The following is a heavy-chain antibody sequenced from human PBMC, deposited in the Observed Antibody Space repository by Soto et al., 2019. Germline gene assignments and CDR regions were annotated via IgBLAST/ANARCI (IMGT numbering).Heavy chain of an antibody. V-gene: IGHV1-69*06. Sequence: QVQLVQSGAEVKKPGSSVKVSCKASGGTFSSYAISWVRQAPGQGPEWMGGIIPIFGTANYAQKFQGRVTITADKSTSTAYMELSSLRSEDTAVYYCARVFDSLPVSGYYSYWGQGTLVTVSS. CDR2: IIPIFGTA. CDR3: ARVFDSLPVSGYYSY. J-gene: IGHJ4*02. D-gene: IGHD3-22*01. CDR1: GGTFSSYA.